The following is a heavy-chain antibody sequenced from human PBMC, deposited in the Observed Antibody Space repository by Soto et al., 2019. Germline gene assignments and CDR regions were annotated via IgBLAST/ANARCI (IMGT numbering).Heavy chain of an antibody. J-gene: IGHJ4*02. V-gene: IGHV1-2*02. CDR2: INPNSGGT. CDR3: ARDLGTYYDSSGYHFDY. D-gene: IGHD3-22*01. CDR1: GYTFTGYY. Sequence: GASVKVSFKASGYTFTGYYMHWVRQAPGQGLEWMGWINPNSGGTNYAQKFQGRVTMTRDTSISTAYIELSRLRSDDTAVYYCARDLGTYYDSSGYHFDYWGQGTLVTVSS.